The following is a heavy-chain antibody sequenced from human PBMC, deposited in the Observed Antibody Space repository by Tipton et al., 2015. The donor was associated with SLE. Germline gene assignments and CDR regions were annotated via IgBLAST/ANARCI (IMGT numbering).Heavy chain of an antibody. CDR2: IYYSGST. CDR1: GGSISSGSYY. D-gene: IGHD3-16*01. CDR3: ARDLKGLRGTWYYYMDV. V-gene: IGHV4-61*01. J-gene: IGHJ6*03. Sequence: TLSLTCTVSGGSISSGSYYWSWIRQPPGKGLEWIGHIYYSGSTNYNPSLKSRVTISVDTSKNQFSLKLSSVTAADTAVYYCARDLKGLRGTWYYYMDVWGKGTTVTVSS.